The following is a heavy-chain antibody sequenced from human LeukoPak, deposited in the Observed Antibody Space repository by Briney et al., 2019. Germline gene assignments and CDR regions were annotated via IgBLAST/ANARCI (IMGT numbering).Heavy chain of an antibody. D-gene: IGHD3-10*01. CDR2: INPNSGGT. V-gene: IGHV1-2*06. CDR1: GYTFTGYY. CDR3: ARMYGSGSYLALDY. Sequence: ASVKVSCKASGYTFTGYYMHWVRQAPGQGLEWMGRINPNSGGTNYAQKFQGRVTMTRDTSVSTAYMELSRLRSDDTAVYYCARMYGSGSYLALDYWGQGTLVTVSS. J-gene: IGHJ4*02.